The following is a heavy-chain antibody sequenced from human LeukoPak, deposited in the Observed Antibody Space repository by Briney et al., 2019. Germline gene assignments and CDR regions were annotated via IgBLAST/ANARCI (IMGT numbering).Heavy chain of an antibody. J-gene: IGHJ3*02. V-gene: IGHV3-64*01. CDR2: ISSNGGRT. D-gene: IGHD1-26*01. CDR3: ARDRAELDAFDI. CDR1: GFTFSSYE. Sequence: GGSLRLSCAASGFTFSSYEMNWVRQAPGKGLENVSGISSNGGRTYYANSVKGRFTISRDNSKNTLYLQMGSLRAEDMAMYYCARDRAELDAFDIWGQGTMVTVSS.